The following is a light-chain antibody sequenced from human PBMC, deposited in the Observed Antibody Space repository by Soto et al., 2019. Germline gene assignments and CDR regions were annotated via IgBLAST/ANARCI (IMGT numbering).Light chain of an antibody. J-gene: IGKJ4*01. CDR1: ETVDTSS. CDR2: SAS. Sequence: EIVLTQSPDTLSLSPGETATLSCRASETVDTSSLGWYQQKPGRAPSLLIFSASRRATGIPDRFSASGSATDFTLTITRLEPEDFAVYYCHQYGSSPLTFGGGTKVEI. CDR3: HQYGSSPLT. V-gene: IGKV3-20*01.